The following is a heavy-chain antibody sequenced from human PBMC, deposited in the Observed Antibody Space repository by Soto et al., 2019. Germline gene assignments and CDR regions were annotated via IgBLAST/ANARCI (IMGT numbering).Heavy chain of an antibody. CDR2: IIPIFGTA. CDR3: AREIGDIVARVGMAV. J-gene: IGHJ6*02. V-gene: IGHV1-69*12. CDR1: GGTFSSYA. Sequence: QVQLVQSGAEVKKPGSSVKVSCKASGGTFSSYAISWVRQAPGQGLEGMGGIIPIFGTANYAQRFQGRVTITADESTSTAYRELSSLRSEDTAVYYCAREIGDIVARVGMAVSGQATTVTVSS. D-gene: IGHD5-12*01.